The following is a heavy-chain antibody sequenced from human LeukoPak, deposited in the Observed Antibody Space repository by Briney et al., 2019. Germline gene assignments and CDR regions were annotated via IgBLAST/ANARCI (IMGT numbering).Heavy chain of an antibody. CDR2: INPGGGST. CDR1: GYTFTTYY. V-gene: IGHV1-46*01. Sequence: ASVKVSCKASGYTFTTYYMHWVRQAPGQGLEWMGIINPGGGSTSYAQKFQGRVTMTRDTSTNTVYMELSSLRSEDTAVYYCARCEQWLVPDYWGQGTLVTVSS. CDR3: ARCEQWLVPDY. J-gene: IGHJ4*02. D-gene: IGHD6-19*01.